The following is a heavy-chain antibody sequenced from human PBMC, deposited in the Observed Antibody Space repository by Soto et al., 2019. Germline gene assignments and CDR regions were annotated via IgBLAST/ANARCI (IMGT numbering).Heavy chain of an antibody. CDR2: ISSSSSYI. Sequence: PGGSLRLSCAASGFTFSSYSMNWVRQAPGKGLEWVSSISSSSSYIYYADSVKGRFTISRDNAKSSLYLQMNSLRAEDTAVYYCARDKITMVRGVGHYYGMDVWGQGTTVTVS. V-gene: IGHV3-21*01. CDR1: GFTFSSYS. D-gene: IGHD3-10*01. J-gene: IGHJ6*02. CDR3: ARDKITMVRGVGHYYGMDV.